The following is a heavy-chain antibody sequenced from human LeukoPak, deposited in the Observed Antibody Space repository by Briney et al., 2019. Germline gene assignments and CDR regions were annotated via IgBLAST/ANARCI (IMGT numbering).Heavy chain of an antibody. CDR3: ARGLRYYDSSGYRTGYWFDP. CDR2: IYTSGGT. Sequence: SETLSLTCTVSGGSISSYYWSWIRQPAGKGLEWIGRIYTSGGTNYNLSLKSRVTMSVDTSKNQFSLKLSSVTAADTAVYYCARGLRYYDSSGYRTGYWFDPWGQGTLVTVSS. CDR1: GGSISSYY. J-gene: IGHJ5*02. V-gene: IGHV4-4*07. D-gene: IGHD3-22*01.